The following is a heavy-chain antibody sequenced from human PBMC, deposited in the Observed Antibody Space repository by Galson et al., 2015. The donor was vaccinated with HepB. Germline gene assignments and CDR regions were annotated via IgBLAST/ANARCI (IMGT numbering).Heavy chain of an antibody. CDR1: EFTFSSSW. D-gene: IGHD3-22*01. CDR3: ARDGNYYDSSYYYYEAFEI. V-gene: IGHV3-7*01. J-gene: IGHJ3*02. Sequence: SLRLSCAASEFTFSSSWMTWVRQAPGKGLEWVANIKEDGSEKNYVDSVKGRFTISRDNAKNSLYLQMNSLRAEDTAVYYCARDGNYYDSSYYYYEAFEICGQVTMVSVSS. CDR2: IKEDGSEK.